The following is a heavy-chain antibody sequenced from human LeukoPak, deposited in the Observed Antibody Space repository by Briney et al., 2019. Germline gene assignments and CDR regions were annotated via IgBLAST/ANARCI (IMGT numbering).Heavy chain of an antibody. CDR3: ARQYYDSSAYPFDY. Sequence: ASVKVSCKASGYTFTNYCISWVRRAPGQGLEYLGWISAYNGNTNYAQNFQGRVTMTTETSTSTAYMELRSLRSDDTAVYYCARQYYDSSAYPFDYWGQGTLVTVSS. CDR2: ISAYNGNT. J-gene: IGHJ4*02. V-gene: IGHV1-18*01. CDR1: GYTFTNYC. D-gene: IGHD3-22*01.